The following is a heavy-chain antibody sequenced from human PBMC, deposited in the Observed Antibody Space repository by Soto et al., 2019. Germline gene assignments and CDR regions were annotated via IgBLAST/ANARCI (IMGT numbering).Heavy chain of an antibody. CDR2: IYYSGST. V-gene: IGHV4-39*01. CDR1: GGSISSSSYY. Sequence: SETLSLTCTVSGGSISSSSYYWGWIRQPPGKGLEWIGSIYYSGSTYYNPSLKSRVTISVDTSKNQFSLKLSSVTAADTAVYYCANHYDFWSGNNYFDYWGQGTLVTVSS. CDR3: ANHYDFWSGNNYFDY. D-gene: IGHD3-3*01. J-gene: IGHJ4*02.